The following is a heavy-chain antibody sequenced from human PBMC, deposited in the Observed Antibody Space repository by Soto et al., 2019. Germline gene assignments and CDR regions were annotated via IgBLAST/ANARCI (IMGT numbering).Heavy chain of an antibody. CDR2: IIPILGIA. CDR3: ARDGDYDFWSGYYYYFDY. J-gene: IGHJ4*02. V-gene: IGHV1-69*04. Sequence: SVKVSCKASGGTFSSYTISWVRQAPGQGLEWMGRIIPILGIANYAQKFQGRVTITADKSTSTAYMELSSLRSEDTAVYYCARDGDYDFWSGYYYYFDYWGQGTLVTVSS. D-gene: IGHD3-3*01. CDR1: GGTFSSYT.